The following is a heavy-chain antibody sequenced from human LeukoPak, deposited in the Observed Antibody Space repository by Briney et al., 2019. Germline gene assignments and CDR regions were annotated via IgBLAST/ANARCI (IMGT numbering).Heavy chain of an antibody. V-gene: IGHV5-10-1*01. CDR2: IDPSDSYT. J-gene: IGHJ4*02. CDR3: ARRRKAYDSSGYYLYYFDY. D-gene: IGHD3-22*01. Sequence: GESLKISCKGSGYSFTSYWISWVRQMPGKGLEWMGRIDPSDSYTNYSPSFQGHVTISADKSISTAYLQWSSLKASDTAMYYCARRRKAYDSSGYYLYYFDYWGQGTRVTVSS. CDR1: GYSFTSYW.